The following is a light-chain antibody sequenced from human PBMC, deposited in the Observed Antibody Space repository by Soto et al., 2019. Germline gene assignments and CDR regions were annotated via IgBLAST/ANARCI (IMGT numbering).Light chain of an antibody. Sequence: EIVLTQSPGTLSLSPGERATLSCRASQSVSSIFLSWYQQKPGQAPRLLISGASSRATGITYRFSGSGSGTELTLSSSRLEAVEFALYYCQQYDDTGTFGQGTKVEV. J-gene: IGKJ1*01. CDR3: QQYDDTGT. CDR2: GAS. CDR1: QSVSSIF. V-gene: IGKV3-20*01.